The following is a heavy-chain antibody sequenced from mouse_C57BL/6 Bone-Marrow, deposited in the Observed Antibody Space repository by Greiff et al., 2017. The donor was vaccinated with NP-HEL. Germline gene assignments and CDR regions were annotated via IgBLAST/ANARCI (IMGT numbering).Heavy chain of an antibody. CDR3: ARHYYGSSHDY. D-gene: IGHD1-1*01. Sequence: DVMLVESGGDLVKPGGSLKLSCAASGFTFSSYGMSWVRQTPDKRLEWVATISSGGSYTYYPDSVKGRFPISRDNAKNTLYLQMSSLKSEDTAMYYCARHYYGSSHDYWGQGTTLTVSS. V-gene: IGHV5-6*02. CDR2: ISSGGSYT. J-gene: IGHJ2*01. CDR1: GFTFSSYG.